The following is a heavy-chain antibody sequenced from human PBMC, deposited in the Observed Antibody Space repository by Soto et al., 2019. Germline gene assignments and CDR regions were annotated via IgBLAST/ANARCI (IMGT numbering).Heavy chain of an antibody. Sequence: QVQLVESGGGVVQPGRSLRLSCAASGFTFSSYGMHWVRQAPGKGLEWVAVISYDGSNKYYADSVKGRFTISRDNSKNTRYMQMNSLRDEDTAVYYGAKDSQQQLDEGGFGYWGQGTLVTVSS. J-gene: IGHJ4*02. CDR3: AKDSQQQLDEGGFGY. V-gene: IGHV3-30*18. D-gene: IGHD6-13*01. CDR2: ISYDGSNK. CDR1: GFTFSSYG.